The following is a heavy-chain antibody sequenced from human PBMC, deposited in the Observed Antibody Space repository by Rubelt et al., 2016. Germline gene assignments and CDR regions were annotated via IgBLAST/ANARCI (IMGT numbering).Heavy chain of an antibody. CDR2: IRVNDGVP. V-gene: IGHV3-48*02. J-gene: IGHJ4*02. CDR3: ARDRQWALDY. D-gene: IGHD1-26*01. Sequence: EVQLVESGGDLVRPGGSLRLSCAASGYTFSDYSMNWVRQAPGKGLEWVSYIRVNDGVPYYAEPVKGRFATSTDKAKNSMYLRMDSLKDEDTAVYYCARDRQWALDYWGQGTLVTVSS. CDR1: GYTFSDYS.